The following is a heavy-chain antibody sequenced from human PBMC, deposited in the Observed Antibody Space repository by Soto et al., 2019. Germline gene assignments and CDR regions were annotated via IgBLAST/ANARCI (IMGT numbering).Heavy chain of an antibody. J-gene: IGHJ5*02. CDR1: GGSFSGYY. CDR3: AKNGVRAPRRTGTTSIWLDP. CDR2: INHSGST. V-gene: IGHV4-34*01. Sequence: QVQLQQWGAGLLKPSETLSLTCAVYGGSFSGYYWSWIRQPPGKGLEWIGEINHSGSTNFNPSLKSRVTISVDTSKNQFSLKLSSVTAADTAVYYCAKNGVRAPRRTGTTSIWLDPWGQGTLVTVSS. D-gene: IGHD1-7*01.